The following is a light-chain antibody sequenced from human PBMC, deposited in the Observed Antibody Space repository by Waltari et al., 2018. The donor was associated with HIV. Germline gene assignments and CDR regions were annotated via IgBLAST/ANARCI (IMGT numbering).Light chain of an antibody. CDR1: QSVGSY. CDR3: QHRSSWPRGT. Sequence: EIVLTQSPGTLSLSPGERATLSCRASQSVGSYLAWYQQKHGQAPRLLIYDASTRATGIPARFSGSGSGTDFTLTISSLEPEDFAVYYCQHRSSWPRGTFGQGTKLEIK. J-gene: IGKJ2*01. V-gene: IGKV3-11*01. CDR2: DAS.